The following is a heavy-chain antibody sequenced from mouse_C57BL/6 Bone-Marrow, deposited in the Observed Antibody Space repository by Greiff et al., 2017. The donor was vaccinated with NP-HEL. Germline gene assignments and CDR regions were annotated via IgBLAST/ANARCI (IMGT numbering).Heavy chain of an antibody. CDR3: ARGDGYYDWYFDV. V-gene: IGHV3-6*01. D-gene: IGHD2-3*01. J-gene: IGHJ1*03. CDR1: GYSITSGYY. Sequence: EVKLVESGPGLVKPSQSLSLTCSVTGYSITSGYYWNWIRQFPGNKLEWMGYISYDGSNNYNPSLKNRISITRDTSKNQFFLKLNSVTTEDTATYYCARGDGYYDWYFDVWGTGTTVTVSS. CDR2: ISYDGSN.